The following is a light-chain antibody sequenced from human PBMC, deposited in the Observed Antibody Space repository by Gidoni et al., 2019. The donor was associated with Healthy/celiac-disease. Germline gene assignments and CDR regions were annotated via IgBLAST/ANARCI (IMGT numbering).Light chain of an antibody. CDR1: QTIGSS. V-gene: IGKV1-39*01. CDR3: QQTYFAPPFT. Sequence: DIQMTQSPSSLSASVGDRITIPCRTSQTIGSSLNWYQQKPGKAPKVLIRAAASLQSGVPSRFSGSGSGTYFTITISSLQPEDLGTYYGQQTYFAPPFTFXPXTKVEI. CDR2: AAA. J-gene: IGKJ3*01.